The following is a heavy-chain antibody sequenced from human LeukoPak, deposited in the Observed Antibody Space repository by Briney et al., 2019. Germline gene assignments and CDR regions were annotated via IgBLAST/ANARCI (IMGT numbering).Heavy chain of an antibody. Sequence: ASVKVSCKASGYTFTGYYMHWVRQAPGQGLEWMGWINPNSGGTNYAQKFQGRVTMTRDTSISTAYMELSRLRSDDTAVYYCARGPPRPVEIHWLDPWGQGILVSVSS. D-gene: IGHD5-24*01. CDR2: INPNSGGT. J-gene: IGHJ5*02. V-gene: IGHV1-2*02. CDR1: GYTFTGYY. CDR3: ARGPPRPVEIHWLDP.